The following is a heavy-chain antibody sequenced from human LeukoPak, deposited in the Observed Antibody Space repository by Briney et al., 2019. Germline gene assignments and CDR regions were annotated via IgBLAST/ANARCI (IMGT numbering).Heavy chain of an antibody. D-gene: IGHD2-15*01. Sequence: SQTLSLTCTVSGGSISSGGYSWGWIRQPPGRGLEWIGYIYHSGSTYYNPSLKSRVTISVDRSKNQFSLKLSSVTAADTAVYYCARARLYCSGGSCHNRDYFDYWGQGTLVTVSS. CDR2: IYHSGST. V-gene: IGHV4-30-2*01. CDR1: GGSISSGGYS. J-gene: IGHJ4*02. CDR3: ARARLYCSGGSCHNRDYFDY.